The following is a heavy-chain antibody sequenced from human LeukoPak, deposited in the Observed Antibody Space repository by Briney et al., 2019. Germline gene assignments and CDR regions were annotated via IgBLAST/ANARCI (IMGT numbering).Heavy chain of an antibody. CDR2: VSHDGSDK. J-gene: IGHJ4*02. Sequence: GKSLILSCAASGFTFSRNGMRWVRQAPGKGLEWVADVSHDGSDKDYADSVKGRFTISRDNSNNTVYLQMNSLRPEDTAMYYCARDLSGGYSIDYWGQGALVIVSS. CDR3: ARDLSGGYSIDY. CDR1: GFTFSRNG. V-gene: IGHV3-30-3*01. D-gene: IGHD1-26*01.